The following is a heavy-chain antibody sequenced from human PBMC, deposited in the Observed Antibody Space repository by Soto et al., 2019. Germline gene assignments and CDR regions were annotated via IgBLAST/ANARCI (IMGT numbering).Heavy chain of an antibody. CDR3: AKDQGKSELPSPLDY. Sequence: QVQLVESGGGVVQPGRSLRLSCAASGFTFSSYGMHWVRQAPGKGLEWVAVISYDGSNKYYADSVKGRFTISRDNSKNTLYLQMNSLRAEDTAVYYCAKDQGKSELPSPLDYWGQGTLVTVSS. J-gene: IGHJ4*02. D-gene: IGHD1-26*01. V-gene: IGHV3-30*18. CDR2: ISYDGSNK. CDR1: GFTFSSYG.